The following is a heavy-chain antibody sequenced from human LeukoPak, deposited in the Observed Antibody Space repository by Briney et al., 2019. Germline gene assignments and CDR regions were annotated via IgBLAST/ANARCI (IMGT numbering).Heavy chain of an antibody. CDR2: TYHRSKWYN. CDR3: AATHSYFDY. CDR1: GDSVSSNSAT. Sequence: SQTLSLTCAISGDSVSSNSATWNWIRQSPSRGLEWLGRTYHRSKWYNDYAISVKSRITINPDTSKNQFSLQLNSVTAEDTAVYYCAATHSYFDYWGQETLVTVSS. V-gene: IGHV6-1*01. D-gene: IGHD2-15*01. J-gene: IGHJ4*02.